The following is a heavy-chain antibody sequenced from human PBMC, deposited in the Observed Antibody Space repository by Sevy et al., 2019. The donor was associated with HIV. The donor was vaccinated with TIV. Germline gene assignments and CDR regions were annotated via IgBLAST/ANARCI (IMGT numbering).Heavy chain of an antibody. D-gene: IGHD5-18*01. CDR3: ASPARYRYGSLLDY. Sequence: AAVKVSCKASGYTFTAYFIHWVRQAPGQGLEWMGWINPNSRDTNYTPKFQGRVTVTRDTSISTAYMELSRLRSEDTAVYYCASPARYRYGSLLDYWGQGTLVTVSS. J-gene: IGHJ4*02. CDR2: INPNSRDT. CDR1: GYTFTAYF. V-gene: IGHV1-2*02.